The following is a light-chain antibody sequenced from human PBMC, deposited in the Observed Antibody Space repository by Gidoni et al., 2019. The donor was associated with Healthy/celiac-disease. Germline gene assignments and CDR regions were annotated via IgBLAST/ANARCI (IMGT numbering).Light chain of an antibody. Sequence: SQMTHSPSSLSASVGDRVTITCRASQSISSYLNWYQQKPGKAPKLLIYAASSLQSGVPSRFSGSGSGTDFTLTISSLQPEDFATYYCQQSYSTPLTFGGGTKVEIK. CDR3: QQSYSTPLT. CDR1: QSISSY. CDR2: AAS. J-gene: IGKJ4*01. V-gene: IGKV1-39*01.